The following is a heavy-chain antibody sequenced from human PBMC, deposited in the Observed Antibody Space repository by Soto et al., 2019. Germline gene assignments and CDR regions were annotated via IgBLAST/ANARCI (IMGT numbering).Heavy chain of an antibody. J-gene: IGHJ4*02. CDR3: AHRQEEYDISDFDS. V-gene: IGHV2-5*01. CDR1: GFSLNTRGEG. CDR2: IYWNDNQ. D-gene: IGHD1-1*01. Sequence: QITLKESGPTLVKPTQTLTLTCSFSGFSLNTRGEGVGWIRQPPGKALEWLALIYWNDNQRYSPSLKSRLTITKDTSKNQVVLTMTNMDPVDTATYYCAHRQEEYDISDFDSWGQGTLVTVSS.